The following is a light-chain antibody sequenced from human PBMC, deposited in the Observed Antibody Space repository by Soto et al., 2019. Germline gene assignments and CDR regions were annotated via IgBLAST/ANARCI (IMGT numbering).Light chain of an antibody. CDR2: DTS. J-gene: IGLJ3*02. V-gene: IGLV7-43*01. CDR3: QLYYSDARV. Sequence: QTVVTQEPSLTVSPGGTVTLTCASSTGAVTTTYYPNWFQQKPGQAPRALIYDTSNRHSWTPARFSGSLLGGKAALTLSGVQPEDEADYYCQLYYSDARVFGGGTKLTVL. CDR1: TGAVTTTYY.